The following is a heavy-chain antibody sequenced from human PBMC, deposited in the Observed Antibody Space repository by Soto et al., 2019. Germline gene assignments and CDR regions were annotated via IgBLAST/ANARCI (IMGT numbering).Heavy chain of an antibody. D-gene: IGHD6-13*01. Sequence: PVGSLRLSCAASGFTFSSYAMTWVRQAPGKGLEWVSAISGSGGSTYYVDSVKGRFTISRDNSKNTLYLQMNSLRAEDTAVYHCTKHLSSSWYYGLDVWGQGNTVTVSS. V-gene: IGHV3-23*01. CDR2: ISGSGGST. CDR3: TKHLSSSWYYGLDV. J-gene: IGHJ6*02. CDR1: GFTFSSYA.